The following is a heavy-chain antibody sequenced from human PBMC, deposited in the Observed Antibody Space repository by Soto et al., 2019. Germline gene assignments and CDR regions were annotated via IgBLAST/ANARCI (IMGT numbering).Heavy chain of an antibody. J-gene: IGHJ6*04. D-gene: IGHD6-19*01. CDR3: ATYHGYICGWDPYYYYGMDV. V-gene: IGHV1-69*13. CDR1: GGTFSSYA. CDR2: TIPIFGTA. Sequence: ASVKVSCKASGGTFSSYAISWVRQAPGQGLEWMGGTIPIFGTANYAQKFQGRVTITADESTSTAYMELSSLRSEDTAVYYCATYHGYICGWDPYYYYGMDVCGKGSTVTVSS.